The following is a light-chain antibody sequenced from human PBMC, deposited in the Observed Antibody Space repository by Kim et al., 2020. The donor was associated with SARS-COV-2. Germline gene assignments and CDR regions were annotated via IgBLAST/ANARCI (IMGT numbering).Light chain of an antibody. CDR3: QAWDSSTVV. Sequence: GSPGQTASITCPGDNMGDKYACWYQQKPGQSPVLFIYQDSKRPSGIPERFSGSHSGNTATLTISGTQAMDEADYYCQAWDSSTVVFGGGTQLTVL. V-gene: IGLV3-1*01. CDR1: NMGDKY. J-gene: IGLJ2*01. CDR2: QDS.